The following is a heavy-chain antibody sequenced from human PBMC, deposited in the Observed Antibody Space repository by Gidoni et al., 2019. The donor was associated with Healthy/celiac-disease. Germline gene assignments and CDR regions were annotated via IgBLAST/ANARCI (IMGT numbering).Heavy chain of an antibody. J-gene: IGHJ4*02. CDR3: AKASEAVAATYYFDY. CDR2: ISWNSGSI. D-gene: IGHD2-15*01. Sequence: EVQLVESGGGLVQPGRSMRLSCAASGFTFDDYAMHWVRQAPGKGLEWVSVISWNSGSIGYADSVKGRFTISRDNAKNSLYLQMNSLRAEDTALYYCAKASEAVAATYYFDYWGQGTLVTVSS. V-gene: IGHV3-9*01. CDR1: GFTFDDYA.